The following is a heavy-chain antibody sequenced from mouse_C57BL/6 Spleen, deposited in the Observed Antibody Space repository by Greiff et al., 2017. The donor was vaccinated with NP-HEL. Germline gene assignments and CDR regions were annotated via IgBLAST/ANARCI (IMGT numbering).Heavy chain of an antibody. Sequence: QVQLQQPGAELVRPGSSVKLSCKASGYTFTSYWMAWVKQRPGQGLEWIGNIYPSDSETHYNQKFKDKATLTVDKSSGTAYMQLSSLTSGDSAVYYCARGGEGFAYWGQGTLVTVSA. CDR2: IYPSDSET. J-gene: IGHJ3*01. V-gene: IGHV1-61*01. CDR3: ARGGEGFAY. CDR1: GYTFTSYW.